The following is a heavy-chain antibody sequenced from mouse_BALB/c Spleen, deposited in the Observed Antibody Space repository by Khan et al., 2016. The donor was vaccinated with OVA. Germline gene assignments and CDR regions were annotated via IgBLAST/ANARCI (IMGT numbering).Heavy chain of an antibody. V-gene: IGHV5-6*01. D-gene: IGHD1-1*01. CDR3: ARQGVYYGISYYFDY. CDR1: GFTFSSYG. J-gene: IGHJ2*01. Sequence: EVELVESGGDLVKPGGSLKLSCAASGFTFSSYGMSWVRQTPDKRLEWVATISSGGSYTYSPDSVKGRFTISRDNAKNTLYLQMSSLKSEDTAMYYCARQGVYYGISYYFDYWGQGTTLTVSA. CDR2: ISSGGSYT.